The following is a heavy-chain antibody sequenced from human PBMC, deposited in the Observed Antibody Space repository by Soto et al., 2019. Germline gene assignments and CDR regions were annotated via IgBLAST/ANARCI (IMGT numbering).Heavy chain of an antibody. Sequence: GASVKVSCKASGYTFTGYYMHWVRQAPGQGLEWMGRINPNSGGTNYAQKFQGRVTMTRDTSISTAYMELSRLRSDDTAVYYCASSFSGSGWYGYFQHWGQGTLVTVSS. V-gene: IGHV1-2*06. CDR1: GYTFTGYY. CDR3: ASSFSGSGWYGYFQH. J-gene: IGHJ1*01. CDR2: INPNSGGT. D-gene: IGHD6-19*01.